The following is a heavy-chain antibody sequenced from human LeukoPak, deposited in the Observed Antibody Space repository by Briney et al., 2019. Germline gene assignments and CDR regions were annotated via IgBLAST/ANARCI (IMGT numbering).Heavy chain of an antibody. D-gene: IGHD6-13*01. CDR1: GGTFSSYA. CDR3: ASYPSPYSSSWNGFDY. Sequence: ASVKVSCKASGGTFSSYAISWVRQAPGQGLEWMGGIIPIFGTANYAQKFQGRVTITADESTSTAYMELSSLRSEDTAVYYCASYPSPYSSSWNGFDYWGQGTLVTVSS. J-gene: IGHJ4*02. CDR2: IIPIFGTA. V-gene: IGHV1-69*01.